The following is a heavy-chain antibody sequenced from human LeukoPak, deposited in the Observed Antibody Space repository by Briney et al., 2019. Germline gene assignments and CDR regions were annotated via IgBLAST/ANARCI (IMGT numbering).Heavy chain of an antibody. CDR2: INSDGRDT. J-gene: IGHJ3*02. D-gene: IGHD2-21*01. V-gene: IGHV3-74*01. CDR1: GFTLTPCW. Sequence: GGSLRLSCEASGFTLTPCWMHWVRQAPGKGLVWVARINSDGRDTGYADSVKGRLTISRDNAKNTVYLQMNSLRAEDTAVYFCVRDCCSWDAFDIWGQGTMVTVSS. CDR3: VRDCCSWDAFDI.